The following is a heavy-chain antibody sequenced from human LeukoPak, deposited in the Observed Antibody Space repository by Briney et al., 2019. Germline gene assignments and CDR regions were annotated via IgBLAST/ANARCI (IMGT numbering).Heavy chain of an antibody. D-gene: IGHD1-26*01. V-gene: IGHV4-59*11. CDR1: GGPINNHL. Sequence: PSETLFLTCTVSGGPINNHLWTWIRQAPGKGLEWIGYIHNRGSTQYNPSLQSRVTISVDTSKNQLSLRVNSVTAADTAVYYCARDGGEVGRSTWFDPWGQGTLVTVSS. CDR2: IHNRGST. J-gene: IGHJ5*02. CDR3: ARDGGEVGRSTWFDP.